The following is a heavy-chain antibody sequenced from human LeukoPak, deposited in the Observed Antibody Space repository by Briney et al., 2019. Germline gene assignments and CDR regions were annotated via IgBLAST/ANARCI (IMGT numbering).Heavy chain of an antibody. J-gene: IGHJ4*02. CDR3: ARRYCSGGNCYPFDY. CDR1: GGSISSGGHY. D-gene: IGHD2-15*01. CDR2: IYYSGST. V-gene: IGHV4-30-4*08. Sequence: SQTLSLTCTVSGGSISSGGHYWTWIRQHPGKGLEWIGYIYYSGSTYYNPSLKSRLTISRDTSKNQFSLKLSSVTAADTAVYYCARRYCSGGNCYPFDYWGQGTLVTVSS.